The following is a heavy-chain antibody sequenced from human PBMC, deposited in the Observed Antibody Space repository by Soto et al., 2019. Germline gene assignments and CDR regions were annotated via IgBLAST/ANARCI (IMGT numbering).Heavy chain of an antibody. D-gene: IGHD6-19*01. V-gene: IGHV1-24*01. Sequence: ASVKVSCKVSGYTLTELSMHWVRQAPGKGLEWMGGFDPEDGETIYAQKFQGRVTMTEDTSTDTAYMELSSLRSEDTAVYYCATHGRAEMQWLADYYYYGMDVWGQGTTVTVSS. CDR1: GYTLTELS. J-gene: IGHJ6*02. CDR2: FDPEDGET. CDR3: ATHGRAEMQWLADYYYYGMDV.